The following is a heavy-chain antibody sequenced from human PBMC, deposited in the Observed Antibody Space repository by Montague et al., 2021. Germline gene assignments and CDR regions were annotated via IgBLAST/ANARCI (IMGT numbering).Heavy chain of an antibody. D-gene: IGHD3-3*01. CDR2: VYSNGDT. CDR1: GGSLGHYY. V-gene: IGHV4-4*08. CDR3: ARAFWSGNLHPFDY. J-gene: IGHJ4*02. Sequence: SETLSLTCTVSGGSLGHYYWCWIRQPPGTGLERIGYVYSNGDTNFNPSLRGRVTIAKDTSQTQFSLKLSSMTAADTAVNYCARAFWSGNLHPFDYGGPGILVSVPS.